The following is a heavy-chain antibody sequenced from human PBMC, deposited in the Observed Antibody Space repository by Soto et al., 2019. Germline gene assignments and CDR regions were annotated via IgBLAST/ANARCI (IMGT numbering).Heavy chain of an antibody. CDR3: ARDPIAVAGTYYYGMDV. CDR1: GYTFTSYG. Sequence: ASVKVSCKASGYTFTSYGISWVRQAPGQGLEWMGWISAYNGNTKYAQKLQGRVTMTTDTSTSTAYMELRSLRSDDTAVYYCARDPIAVAGTYYYGMDVWGQGTTVTVSS. D-gene: IGHD6-19*01. V-gene: IGHV1-18*04. J-gene: IGHJ6*02. CDR2: ISAYNGNT.